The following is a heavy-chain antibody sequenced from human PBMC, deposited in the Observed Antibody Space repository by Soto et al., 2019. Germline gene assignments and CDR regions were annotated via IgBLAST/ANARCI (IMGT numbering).Heavy chain of an antibody. J-gene: IGHJ5*02. V-gene: IGHV3-23*01. CDR3: SKDTSGIAVAGTNWFDP. D-gene: IGHD6-19*01. CDR2: ISGSGGST. CDR1: GFTFSSYA. Sequence: GGSLRLSCAASGFTFSSYAMSWVRQAPGKGLVWVSAISGSGGSTYYADSVKGRFTISRDNSKNTLYLQMNSLRAEDTAVYYCSKDTSGIAVAGTNWFDPWGQGTLVTVSS.